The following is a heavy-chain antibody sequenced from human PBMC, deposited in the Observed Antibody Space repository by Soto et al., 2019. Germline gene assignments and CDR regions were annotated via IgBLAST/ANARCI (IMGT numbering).Heavy chain of an antibody. Sequence: SETLSLTCAVSGGSISSSNWWSWVRQPPGKGLEWIGEIYHSGSTNYNPSLKSRVTISVDKSKNQFSLKLSSVTAADTAVYYCARDLRPGYYDILTGSIYYYGMDVWGQGTTVTVSS. CDR3: ARDLRPGYYDILTGSIYYYGMDV. CDR1: GGSISSSNW. D-gene: IGHD3-9*01. CDR2: IYHSGST. J-gene: IGHJ6*02. V-gene: IGHV4-4*02.